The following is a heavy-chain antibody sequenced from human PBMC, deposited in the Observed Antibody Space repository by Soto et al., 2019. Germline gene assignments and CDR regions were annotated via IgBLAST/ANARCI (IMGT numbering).Heavy chain of an antibody. D-gene: IGHD6-19*01. CDR2: INPNSGGT. J-gene: IGHJ6*02. Sequence: ASVKVSCKASGYTFTGYYMHWVRQAPGQGLEWMGWINPNSGGTNYAQKFQGWVTMTRDTSISTAYMELSRLRSDDTVVYYCARDRYSSGWYVDYYYYGMDVWGQGTTVTVSS. CDR3: ARDRYSSGWYVDYYYYGMDV. V-gene: IGHV1-2*04. CDR1: GYTFTGYY.